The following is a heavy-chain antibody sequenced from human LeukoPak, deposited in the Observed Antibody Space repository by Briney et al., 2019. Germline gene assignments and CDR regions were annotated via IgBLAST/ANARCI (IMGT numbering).Heavy chain of an antibody. CDR1: GFTFSKFA. CDR2: ISSNSAYL. V-gene: IGHV3-21*01. J-gene: IGHJ3*02. Sequence: GGSLRLSCAASGFTFSKFALSWVRQAPGKGLEWVSSISSNSAYLYYVDSLRGRFTVSRDNAKSSLSLQMNSLRVEDTAVYYCARAHCSGRGCYQRYDGFDIWGQGTVVTVSS. D-gene: IGHD2-15*01. CDR3: ARAHCSGRGCYQRYDGFDI.